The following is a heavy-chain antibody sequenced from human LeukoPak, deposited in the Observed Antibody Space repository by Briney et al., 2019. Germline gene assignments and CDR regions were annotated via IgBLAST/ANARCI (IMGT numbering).Heavy chain of an antibody. V-gene: IGHV4-59*12. Sequence: PSETLSLTCTVSGGSISNYYWSWVRQPPGKGLEWIGYIYDRLRTSYNPSLKSRVTISVDTSKNQFSLKLSSVTAADTAVYYCAREGEYSNRLDPWGQGTLVTVSS. CDR2: IYDRLRT. D-gene: IGHD4-11*01. CDR1: GGSISNYY. J-gene: IGHJ5*02. CDR3: AREGEYSNRLDP.